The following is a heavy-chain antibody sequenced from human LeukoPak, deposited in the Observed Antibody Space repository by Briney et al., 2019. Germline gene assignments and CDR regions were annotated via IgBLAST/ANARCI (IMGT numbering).Heavy chain of an antibody. Sequence: GGSLRLSCAASGFTFSSYSMNWVRQAPGKGLEWVSSISSSSSYIYYADSVKGRFTISRDNAKNSLYLQMNSLRAEDTAVYYCARVNDYYDSSGLFDYWGQGTLVTVSS. D-gene: IGHD3-22*01. CDR2: ISSSSSYI. CDR1: GFTFSSYS. J-gene: IGHJ4*02. V-gene: IGHV3-21*01. CDR3: ARVNDYYDSSGLFDY.